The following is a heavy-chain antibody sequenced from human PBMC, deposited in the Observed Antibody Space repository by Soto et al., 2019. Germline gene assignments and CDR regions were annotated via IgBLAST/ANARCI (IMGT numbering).Heavy chain of an antibody. D-gene: IGHD6-6*01. CDR2: INSNSGGT. CDR3: ARESGIAARSGDNFDY. CDR1: GYTFTGYY. Sequence: ASVKVSCKASGYTFTGYYIHWVRQAPGQGLEWMGWINSNSGGTNFAQEFRGRVTMTRDTSISTAYMALSRLRSDDTAVFYCARESGIAARSGDNFDYWGQGTLFPVSS. V-gene: IGHV1-2*02. J-gene: IGHJ4*02.